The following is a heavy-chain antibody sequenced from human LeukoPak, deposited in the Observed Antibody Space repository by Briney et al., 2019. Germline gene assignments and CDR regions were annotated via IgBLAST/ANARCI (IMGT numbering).Heavy chain of an antibody. Sequence: ASVKVSCKASGYTFTSYAMNWVRQAPGQGLEWMGWVNTNTGNPTYAQGFTGRFVFSLDTSVSTAYLQISSLKAEDTAVYYCARENGRGVIRYYGMDVWGQGTTVTVSS. J-gene: IGHJ6*02. CDR1: GYTFTSYA. D-gene: IGHD3-10*01. CDR3: ARENGRGVIRYYGMDV. CDR2: VNTNTGNP. V-gene: IGHV7-4-1*02.